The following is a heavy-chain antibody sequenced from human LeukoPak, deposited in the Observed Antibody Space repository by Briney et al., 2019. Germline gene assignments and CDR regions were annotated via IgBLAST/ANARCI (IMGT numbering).Heavy chain of an antibody. D-gene: IGHD5-18*01. CDR2: IKQDGSEK. CDR3: ARDRWIQLYFDY. CDR1: GFTFSSYW. V-gene: IGHV3-7*01. Sequence: GGSLRLSCAASGFTFSSYWMSWVRQAPGKGLEWVANIKQDGSEKYYVDSVKGRFTISRDNAKNSLYLQKNSLRAEDTAVYYSARDRWIQLYFDYWGQGTLVTVSS. J-gene: IGHJ4*02.